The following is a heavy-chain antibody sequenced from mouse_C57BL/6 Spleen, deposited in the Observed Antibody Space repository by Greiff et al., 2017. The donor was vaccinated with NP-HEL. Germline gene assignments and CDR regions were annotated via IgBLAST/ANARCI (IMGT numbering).Heavy chain of an antibody. CDR3: ARGGYYGSSGYFDV. CDR2: IYPGGGYT. J-gene: IGHJ1*03. V-gene: IGHV1-63*01. Sequence: VHLVESGAELVRPGTSVKMSCKASGYTFTNYWIGWAKQRPGHGLEWIGDIYPGGGYTNYNEKFKGKATLTADKSSSTAYMQFSSLTSEDSAIYYCARGGYYGSSGYFDVWGTGTTVTVSS. D-gene: IGHD1-1*01. CDR1: GYTFTNYW.